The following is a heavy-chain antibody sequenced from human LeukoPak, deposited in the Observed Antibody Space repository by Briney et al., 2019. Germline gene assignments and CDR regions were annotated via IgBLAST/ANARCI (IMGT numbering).Heavy chain of an antibody. Sequence: PSETLSLTCTVSGGSISSYYWSWLRHPPGKGLEEIGYIFYSGSTNYNPSLKSRVTISVDTSKNQFSLKLSSVTAADTAVYYCAITTGTSSFDAFDIWGQGTMVTVSS. CDR1: GGSISSYY. J-gene: IGHJ3*02. CDR2: IFYSGST. CDR3: AITTGTSSFDAFDI. D-gene: IGHD1-1*01. V-gene: IGHV4-59*01.